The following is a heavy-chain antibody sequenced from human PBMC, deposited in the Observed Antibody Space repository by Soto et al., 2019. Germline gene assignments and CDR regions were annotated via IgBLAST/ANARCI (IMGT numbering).Heavy chain of an antibody. D-gene: IGHD2-15*01. Sequence: WASVKVSCKASGGTFSTYTFSWVRQAPGQGLEWMGRIIPIFGTPYYAQKFQGRATITADKSTSTVYMELSSLRSDDTAVYFCARGLECRGYCLDKPTWFAPWGQGTLVTVSS. CDR2: IIPIFGTP. CDR3: ARGLECRGYCLDKPTWFAP. V-gene: IGHV1-69*06. CDR1: GGTFSTYT. J-gene: IGHJ5*02.